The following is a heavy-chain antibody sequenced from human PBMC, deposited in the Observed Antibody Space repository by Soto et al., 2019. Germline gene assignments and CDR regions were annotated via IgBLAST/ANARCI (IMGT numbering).Heavy chain of an antibody. CDR3: ARDLYYYDSSGYNRSLDY. D-gene: IGHD3-22*01. Sequence: ASVKVSCKASGYTFTGYYMHWVRQAPGQGLEWMGWINPNSGGTNYAQKFQGRVTMTRDTSISTAYMELSRLRSDDTAVYYCARDLYYYDSSGYNRSLDYWGQGNRVTVSS. CDR1: GYTFTGYY. J-gene: IGHJ4*02. V-gene: IGHV1-2*02. CDR2: INPNSGGT.